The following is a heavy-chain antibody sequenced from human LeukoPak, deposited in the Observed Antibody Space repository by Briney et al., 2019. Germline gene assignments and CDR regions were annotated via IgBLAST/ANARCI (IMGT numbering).Heavy chain of an antibody. CDR2: IDYSGTT. D-gene: IGHD3-22*01. V-gene: IGHV4-39*07. Sequence: KPSETLSLTCTVSSGSISSNNHFWGWIRQPQGKGLEWIGNIDYSGTTDYNPSLKSRVSISVDTSKNQFSLKLSSVTAADTAVYYCARDRYYYDSSARYFDYWGQGTLVTVSS. CDR3: ARDRYYYDSSARYFDY. J-gene: IGHJ4*02. CDR1: SGSISSNNHF.